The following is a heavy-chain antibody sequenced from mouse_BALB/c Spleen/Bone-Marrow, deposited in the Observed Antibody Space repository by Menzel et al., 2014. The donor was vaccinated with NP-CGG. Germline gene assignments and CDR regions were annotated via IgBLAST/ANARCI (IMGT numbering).Heavy chain of an antibody. CDR3: GTGFAY. CDR1: GFTFSNYW. V-gene: IGHV6-6*02. D-gene: IGHD3-1*01. CDR2: IRLKSNNYAT. Sequence: EVKLVESGGGLVQPGGSMKLSCVASGFTFSNYWMNWVRQSPEKGLEWVAEIRLKSNNYATHYAESVKGRFTNSRDDSKRSSYLQMNNLRAEGTGIYYCGTGFAYWGQGTLVTVSA. J-gene: IGHJ3*01.